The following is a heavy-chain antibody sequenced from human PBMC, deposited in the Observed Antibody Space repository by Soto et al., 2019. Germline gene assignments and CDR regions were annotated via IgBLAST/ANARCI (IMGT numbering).Heavy chain of an antibody. V-gene: IGHV3-48*02. J-gene: IGHJ4*02. CDR2: IGRSGSPI. CDR3: ARDLNFAFDY. D-gene: IGHD1-7*01. Sequence: GGSLRLSCAASGFTFSEYSMNWVRQAPGKGLECLSYIGRSGSPIYYADSVKGRFTISRDNAKNSLYLQTNSLRDDDTAVYYCARDLNFAFDYWGQGTVVTVSS. CDR1: GFTFSEYS.